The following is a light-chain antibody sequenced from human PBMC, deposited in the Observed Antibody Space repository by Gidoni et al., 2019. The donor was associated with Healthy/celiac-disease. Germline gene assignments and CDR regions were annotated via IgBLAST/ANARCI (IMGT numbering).Light chain of an antibody. CDR3: QQYNNWPPYT. Sequence: EIVMTQSPATLSVSPGERATLSCRASQSVNSNLAWYQQKPGQAPRLLIYGASTRATGIPAQFSGSGSGTEFTLTISSLQSEDFAVYYCQQYNNWPPYTFGQGTKLEIK. CDR2: GAS. CDR1: QSVNSN. J-gene: IGKJ2*01. V-gene: IGKV3-15*01.